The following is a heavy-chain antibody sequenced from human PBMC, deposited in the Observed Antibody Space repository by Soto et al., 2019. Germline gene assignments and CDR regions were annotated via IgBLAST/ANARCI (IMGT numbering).Heavy chain of an antibody. D-gene: IGHD2-2*01. J-gene: IGHJ6*02. Sequence: ASVKVSCKVSGYTLTELSMHWVRQAPGKGLEWMGGFDPEDGETIYAQKFQGRVTMTEDTSTDTAYMELSSLRSEDTAVYYCATSVVVVPAAILLRSYGMDVWGQGTTVTVSS. CDR1: GYTLTELS. CDR2: FDPEDGET. V-gene: IGHV1-24*01. CDR3: ATSVVVVPAAILLRSYGMDV.